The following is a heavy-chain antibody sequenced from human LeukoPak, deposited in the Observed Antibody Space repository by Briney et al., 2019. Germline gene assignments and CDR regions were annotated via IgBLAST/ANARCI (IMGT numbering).Heavy chain of an antibody. CDR2: IYTSGST. CDR1: GGSIRSYY. CDR3: ARTNGYSSGWYFDY. D-gene: IGHD6-19*01. Sequence: SETLSLTRTVSGGSIRSYYWSWIRQPAGKGLEWIGRIYTSGSTNYNPSLKSRVTMSVDTSKNQFSLKLSSVTAADTAVYYCARTNGYSSGWYFDYWGQGTLVTVSS. V-gene: IGHV4-4*07. J-gene: IGHJ4*02.